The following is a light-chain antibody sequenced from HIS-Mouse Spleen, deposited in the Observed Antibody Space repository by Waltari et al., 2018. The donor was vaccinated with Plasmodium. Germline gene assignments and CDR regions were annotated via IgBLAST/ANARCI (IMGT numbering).Light chain of an antibody. Sequence: QSALTQPPSASGSPGQSVTISCTGTSSDVGGYNYVSWYQQHPGQAPKLMIYEVSQRPSGVPDRFSGSKSGNTASLTVSGLQAEDEADYYCSSYAGSNNVVFGGGTKLTVL. CDR1: SSDVGGYNY. J-gene: IGLJ2*01. CDR2: EVS. CDR3: SSYAGSNNVV. V-gene: IGLV2-8*01.